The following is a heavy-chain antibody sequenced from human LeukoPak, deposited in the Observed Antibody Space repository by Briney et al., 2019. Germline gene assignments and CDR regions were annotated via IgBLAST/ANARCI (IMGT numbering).Heavy chain of an antibody. J-gene: IGHJ5*02. V-gene: IGHV4-59*08. Sequence: SETLSLTCTASGGSISRYYWSWIRQPPGKGLEWFGYVYDSGTTNYNPSLKSRVTISVDTSKNQFSLNLSSVTAADTAVYYCARQEIGLRSFDPWGQGTLVTVSS. CDR1: GGSISRYY. CDR2: VYDSGTT. CDR3: ARQEIGLRSFDP. D-gene: IGHD3/OR15-3a*01.